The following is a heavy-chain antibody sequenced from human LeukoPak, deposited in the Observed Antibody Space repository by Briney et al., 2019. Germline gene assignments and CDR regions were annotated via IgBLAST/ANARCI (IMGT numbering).Heavy chain of an antibody. J-gene: IGHJ4*02. CDR2: ISWNSGSI. D-gene: IGHD3-22*01. CDR1: GFTFDDYA. Sequence: GGSLRLSCAASGFTFDDYAMHWVRQAPGKGLEWVSGISWNSGSIGYADSVKGRFTISRDNAKNSLYLQMNSLRAEDTALYYCAKGSYYYDSSGYYGLDYWGQGTLITVSS. V-gene: IGHV3-9*01. CDR3: AKGSYYYDSSGYYGLDY.